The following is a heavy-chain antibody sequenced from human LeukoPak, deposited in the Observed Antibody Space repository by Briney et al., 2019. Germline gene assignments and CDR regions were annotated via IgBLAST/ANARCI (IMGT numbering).Heavy chain of an antibody. CDR1: GFTFSNAW. CDR2: IKSKTDGGTT. D-gene: IGHD6-13*01. V-gene: IGHV3-15*01. CDR3: TTDFRGYSSSWAVDP. J-gene: IGHJ5*02. Sequence: GGSLRLSCAASGFTFSNAWMSWVRQAPGKGLEWVGRIKSKTDGGTTDYAAPVKGRFTISRDDSKNTLYLQMNSLKTEDTAVYYCTTDFRGYSSSWAVDPWGQGTLVTVSS.